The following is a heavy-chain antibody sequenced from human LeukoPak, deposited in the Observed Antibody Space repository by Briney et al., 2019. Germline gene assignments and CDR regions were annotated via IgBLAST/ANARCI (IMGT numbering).Heavy chain of an antibody. D-gene: IGHD6-19*01. CDR1: GGSISSHY. J-gene: IGHJ4*02. CDR2: IYYSGST. V-gene: IGHV4-59*11. Sequence: SETLSLTCTVSGGSISSHYWSWIRQPPGKGLEWIGYIYYSGSTNYNPSLKSRVTISVDTSKNQFSLKLSSVTAADTAVYYCARLTGGGWYYFDYWGQGTLVTVSS. CDR3: ARLTGGGWYYFDY.